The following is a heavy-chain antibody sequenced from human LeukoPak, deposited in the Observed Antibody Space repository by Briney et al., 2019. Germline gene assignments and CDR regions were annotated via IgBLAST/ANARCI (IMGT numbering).Heavy chain of an antibody. D-gene: IGHD1-26*01. CDR2: IYSGGST. J-gene: IGHJ3*02. Sequence: PGGSLRLSCAASGFTVSSNYMSWVRQAPGKGLEWVSVIYSGGSTYYADSVKGRFTISRDNSENTLYLQMNSLRAEDTAVYYCARDAVGAMVGAFDIWGQGTMVTVSS. V-gene: IGHV3-53*01. CDR3: ARDAVGAMVGAFDI. CDR1: GFTVSSNY.